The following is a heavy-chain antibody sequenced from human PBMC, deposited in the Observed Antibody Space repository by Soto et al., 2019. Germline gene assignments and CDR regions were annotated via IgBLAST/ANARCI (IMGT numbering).Heavy chain of an antibody. CDR1: GYNFTTYA. CDR3: ARGERLYYSYYGMDV. CDR2: INTGNGNT. J-gene: IGHJ6*02. Sequence: QVQLVQSGAEVEKPGASVKVSCKASGYNFTTYAMLWVRQAPGQRPEWMGWINTGNGNTKYSPKFQGRVTITRDTSASTAYMELSSLKSEETAVYYCARGERLYYSYYGMDVWGQGSTVTVS. D-gene: IGHD3-3*01. V-gene: IGHV1-3*04.